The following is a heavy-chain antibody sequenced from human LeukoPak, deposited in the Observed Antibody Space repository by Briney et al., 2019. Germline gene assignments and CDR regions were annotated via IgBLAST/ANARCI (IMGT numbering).Heavy chain of an antibody. D-gene: IGHD3-3*01. CDR1: GGSFSGYY. CDR2: INHSGST. V-gene: IGHV4-34*01. Sequence: SETPSLTCAVYGGSFSGYYWSWIRQPPGKGLEWIGEINHSGSTNYNPSLKSRVTISVDTSKNQFSLKLSSVTAADTAVYYCARDPPYYDFWSGPLRGAFDIWGQGTMVTVSS. CDR3: ARDPPYYDFWSGPLRGAFDI. J-gene: IGHJ3*02.